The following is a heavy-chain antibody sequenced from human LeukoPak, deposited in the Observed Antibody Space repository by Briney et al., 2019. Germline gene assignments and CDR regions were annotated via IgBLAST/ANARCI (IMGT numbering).Heavy chain of an antibody. CDR2: IYYSGST. V-gene: IGHV4-59*01. CDR3: ARDLAVAAPNDAFDI. CDR1: GGSISSYY. Sequence: PSETLSLTCTVSGGSISSYYWSWIRQPPGKGLEWIGYIYYSGSTNYNPSLKSRVTISVDTSKNQFSLKLSSVTAADTAVYYCARDLAVAAPNDAFDIRGQGTMVTVSS. D-gene: IGHD6-19*01. J-gene: IGHJ3*02.